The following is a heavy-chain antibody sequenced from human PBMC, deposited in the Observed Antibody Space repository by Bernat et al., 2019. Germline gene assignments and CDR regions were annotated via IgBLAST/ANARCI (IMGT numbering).Heavy chain of an antibody. CDR2: ISAYNGNT. J-gene: IGHJ6*02. D-gene: IGHD2-2*01. CDR3: ARAFYCSSTSCYSYYGMDV. CDR1: GYTFTSYG. V-gene: IGHV1-18*04. Sequence: QVQLVQSGAEVKKPGASVKVSCKASGYTFTSYGISWVRQAPGQGLEWMGWISAYNGNTNYAQKLQGRVTMTTDTSTSTAYMELRSLRSDDTAVYYCARAFYCSSTSCYSYYGMDVWGQGNTVTVSS.